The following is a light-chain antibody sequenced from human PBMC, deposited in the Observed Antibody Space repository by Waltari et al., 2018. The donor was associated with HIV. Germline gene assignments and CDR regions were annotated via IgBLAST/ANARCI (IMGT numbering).Light chain of an antibody. CDR1: ALSHQY. V-gene: IGLV3-25*03. J-gene: IGLJ1*01. Sequence: SYELTQPPSVSVSPGQTARIPCSGDALSHQYVYWYQQRPGQAPVLVIYKDHKRPSGIPDRFSGSRSGTTVTLIINGVQAEDEADYFCQSTDSTASSYVFGSGTEVFVL. CDR3: QSTDSTASSYV. CDR2: KDH.